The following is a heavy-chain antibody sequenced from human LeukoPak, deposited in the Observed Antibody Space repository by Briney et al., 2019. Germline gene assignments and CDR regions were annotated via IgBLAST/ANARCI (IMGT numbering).Heavy chain of an antibody. CDR1: GFTFSTYW. CDR3: ARGSGRNYVWGSYRWSPSYYFDY. V-gene: IGHV3-7*01. CDR2: IKQDGSEK. J-gene: IGHJ4*02. Sequence: SGGSLRLSCAASGFTFSTYWMSWVRQAPGKGLEWVANIKQDGSEKYYVDSVKGRFTISRDNAKNSLYLQMNSLRAEDTAVYYCARGSGRNYVWGSYRWSPSYYFDYWGQGTLVTVSS. D-gene: IGHD3-16*02.